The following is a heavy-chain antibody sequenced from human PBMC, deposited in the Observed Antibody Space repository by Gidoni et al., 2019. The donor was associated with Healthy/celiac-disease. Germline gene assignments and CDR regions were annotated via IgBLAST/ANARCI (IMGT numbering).Heavy chain of an antibody. CDR3: AKGRGVITQYYYYGMDV. CDR1: GFTFSSYA. D-gene: IGHD3-10*01. J-gene: IGHJ6*02. V-gene: IGHV3-23*01. Sequence: EVQLLESGGGLVQPGGSLRLSCAASGFTFSSYAMRWVRQAPGKGLEWVSAISGSGGSTYYADSVKGRFTISRDNSKNTLYLQMNSLRAEDTAVYYCAKGRGVITQYYYYGMDVWGQGITVTVSS. CDR2: ISGSGGST.